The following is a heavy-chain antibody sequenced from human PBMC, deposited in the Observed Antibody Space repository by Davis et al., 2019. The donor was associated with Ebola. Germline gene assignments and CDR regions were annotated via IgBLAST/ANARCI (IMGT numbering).Heavy chain of an antibody. Sequence: GESLKISCTASGFTFNSYWMHWVRQAPGKGLVWVSRINSDGSSTNYADSVKGRFTISRDNAKNTVYLQMNSLRADDTAVYYCARDLGQAARRGIDVWGRGTTVTVSS. CDR3: ARDLGQAARRGIDV. D-gene: IGHD6-6*01. V-gene: IGHV3-74*01. J-gene: IGHJ6*04. CDR1: GFTFNSYW. CDR2: INSDGSST.